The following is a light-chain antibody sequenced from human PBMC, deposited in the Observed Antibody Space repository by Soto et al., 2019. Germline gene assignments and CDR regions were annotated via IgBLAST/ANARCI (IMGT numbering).Light chain of an antibody. CDR2: KAS. CDR3: QHSGT. J-gene: IGKJ1*01. V-gene: IGKV1-5*03. Sequence: DIQMTQSPSTLSASVGDRVTITCRASQSISSWLAWYQQKPGKAPKLLIYKASSLESGVPSRFSGSGSGTEFTLTISSLQPYDFETYYCQHSGTLAQGTKVEI. CDR1: QSISSW.